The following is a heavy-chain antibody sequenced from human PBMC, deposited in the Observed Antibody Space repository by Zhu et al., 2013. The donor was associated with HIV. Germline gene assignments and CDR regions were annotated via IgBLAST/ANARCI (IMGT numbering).Heavy chain of an antibody. CDR2: IYYSGST. CDR3: ARGDYYMDV. CDR1: GGSISSYY. Sequence: QVQLQESGPGLVKPSETLSLTCTVSGGSISSYYWSWIRQPPGKGLEWIGYIYYSGSTNYNPSLKSRVTISVDTSKNQFSLKLSSVTAADTAVYYCARGDYYMDVWGKGDHGHRLL. J-gene: IGHJ6*03. V-gene: IGHV4-59*01.